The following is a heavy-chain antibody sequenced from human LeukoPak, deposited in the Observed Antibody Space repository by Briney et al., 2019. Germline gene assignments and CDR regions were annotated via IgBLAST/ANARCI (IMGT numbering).Heavy chain of an antibody. D-gene: IGHD1-26*01. CDR3: ARDHAWVGATYFDY. J-gene: IGHJ4*02. CDR1: GFTFRSYS. CDR2: ISSSRSYM. Sequence: GGSLRLSCAASGFTFRSYSMNWVRQAPGKGVEWVSSISSSRSYMYYADSVKGRFTTSRDNAKNSLYLQMNSLRAEDTAVYYCARDHAWVGATYFDYWGQGTLVTVSS. V-gene: IGHV3-21*01.